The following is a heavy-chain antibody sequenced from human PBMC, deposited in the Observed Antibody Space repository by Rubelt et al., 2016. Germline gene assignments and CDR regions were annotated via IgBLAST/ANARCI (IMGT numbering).Heavy chain of an antibody. CDR3: ARGVSTSWSYFYYIDYYGLDV. CDR1: GDSISSSY. J-gene: IGHJ6*01. D-gene: IGHD1-26*01. CDR2: VDHSGNS. Sequence: QVQLQESGPGLVKPSETLSLTCTVSGDSISSSYWSWIRQPPGKGLEWIGEVDHSGNSNYNPSLKSRVTMSVDTSRNQFSLGLTSATAADTAIYYCARGVSTSWSYFYYIDYYGLDVWGKGPRSPSPQ. V-gene: IGHV4-59*12.